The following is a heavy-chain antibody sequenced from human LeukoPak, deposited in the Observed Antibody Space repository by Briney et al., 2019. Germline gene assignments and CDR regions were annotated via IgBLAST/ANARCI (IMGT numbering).Heavy chain of an antibody. Sequence: SETLSLTCTVSGDSISSGDYYWSWIRQPAGKGLEWIGRISSSGSTNYNPSLKSRVTISVDKSKNQFSLKLSSVTAADTAVYYCARPRDGYNYGGFDYWGQGTLVTVSS. D-gene: IGHD5-24*01. CDR1: GDSISSGDYY. J-gene: IGHJ4*02. CDR2: ISSSGST. V-gene: IGHV4-61*02. CDR3: ARPRDGYNYGGFDY.